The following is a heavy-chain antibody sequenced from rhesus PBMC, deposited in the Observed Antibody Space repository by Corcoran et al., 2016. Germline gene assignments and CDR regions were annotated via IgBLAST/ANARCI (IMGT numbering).Heavy chain of an antibody. CDR1: GGSISSGYYY. D-gene: IGHD4-29*01. CDR2: ITYSGST. J-gene: IGHJ4*01. V-gene: IGHV4-122*02. Sequence: QVQLQESGPGLVKPSETLSLTCAVSGGSISSGYYYWSWIRQPPGKGLEWIGYITYSGSTSYNPSLKSRVTMSRDPSKNQFSLKLSSVTAADTAVYYCARGRGSSYVDYWGQGVLVTVSS. CDR3: ARGRGSSYVDY.